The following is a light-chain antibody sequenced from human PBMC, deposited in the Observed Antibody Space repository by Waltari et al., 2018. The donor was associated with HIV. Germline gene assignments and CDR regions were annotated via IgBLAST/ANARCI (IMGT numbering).Light chain of an antibody. CDR1: SSNIGSTS. V-gene: IGLV1-47*01. Sequence: QSVLTQPPSASGTPGHRLTISGSGSSSNIGSTSVYWYQQLPGTAPKLLIYRDNQRLSGVPDRFSGSKSGTSASLAISGLRSDDEADYYCATWDDSLSGVVFGGGTKVTVL. CDR2: RDN. CDR3: ATWDDSLSGVV. J-gene: IGLJ2*01.